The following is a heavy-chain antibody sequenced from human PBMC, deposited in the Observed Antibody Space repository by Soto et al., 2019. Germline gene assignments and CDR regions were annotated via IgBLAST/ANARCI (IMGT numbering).Heavy chain of an antibody. CDR3: ARDGGLTKYYVILTGYHYYFDY. CDR2: ISSSSSTI. CDR1: GFTFSSYS. V-gene: IGHV3-48*01. D-gene: IGHD3-9*01. Sequence: PGGSLRLSCAASGFTFSSYSMNWVRQAPGKGLEWVSYISSSSSTIYYADSVKGRFTISRDNAKNSLYLQMNSLRAEDTAVYYCARDGGLTKYYVILTGYHYYFDYWGQGTLVTVPQ. J-gene: IGHJ4*02.